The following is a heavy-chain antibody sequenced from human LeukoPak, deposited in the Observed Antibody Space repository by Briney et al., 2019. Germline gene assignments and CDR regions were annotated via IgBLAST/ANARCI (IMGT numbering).Heavy chain of an antibody. CDR3: AKRVTDYDILTGYHYYGMDV. J-gene: IGHJ6*02. CDR2: ISGSGGST. D-gene: IGHD3-9*01. CDR1: GFTFSSYA. V-gene: IGHV3-23*01. Sequence: GGSLTLSCAASGFTFSSYAMSWVRQAPGKGLEWGSAISGSGGSTYYADSVKGRFTISRDNSKNTLYLQMNSLRAEDTAVYYCAKRVTDYDILTGYHYYGMDVWGQGTTVTVSS.